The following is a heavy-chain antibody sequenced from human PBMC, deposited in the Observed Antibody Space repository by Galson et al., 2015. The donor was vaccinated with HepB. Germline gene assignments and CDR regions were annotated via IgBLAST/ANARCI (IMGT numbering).Heavy chain of an antibody. CDR1: GFTFSSYA. CDR2: ISGSGGST. Sequence: SLRLSCAASGFTFSSYAMSWVRQAPGKGLEWVSAISGSGGSTYYADSVKGRFTISRDNSKNTLYLQMNSLRAEDTAVYYCAKDIKSGFYYYYGMDVWGQGTTVTVSS. V-gene: IGHV3-23*01. D-gene: IGHD3-10*01. CDR3: AKDIKSGFYYYYGMDV. J-gene: IGHJ6*02.